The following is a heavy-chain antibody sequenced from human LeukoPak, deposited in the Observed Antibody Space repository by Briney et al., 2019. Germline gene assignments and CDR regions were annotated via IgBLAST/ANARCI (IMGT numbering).Heavy chain of an antibody. CDR1: GGSISSGGFY. Sequence: ASETLSLTCTVSGGSISSGGFYWSWIRQHPGKGLEWIGDIYYSGSTHYNPSLKSRVTISVDTSKNQFSLKLSSVTAADTAVYYCARDRGGSSGYWGQGTLVTVSS. J-gene: IGHJ4*02. D-gene: IGHD6-6*01. CDR3: ARDRGGSSGY. V-gene: IGHV4-31*03. CDR2: IYYSGST.